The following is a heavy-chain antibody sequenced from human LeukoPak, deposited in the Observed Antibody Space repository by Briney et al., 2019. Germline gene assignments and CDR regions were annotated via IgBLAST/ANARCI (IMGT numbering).Heavy chain of an antibody. D-gene: IGHD1-26*01. Sequence: ASVKVSCKASGFTFTSFAFSWVRQAPGQGLEWMGWISAYNGDTNYAQKLQGRVTMTTDTSTTTAYMELRSLRYDDTAVYYCARARAGGGSYYYYFDHWGQGTLVTVSS. J-gene: IGHJ4*02. CDR2: ISAYNGDT. CDR1: GFTFTSFA. V-gene: IGHV1-18*01. CDR3: ARARAGGGSYYYYFDH.